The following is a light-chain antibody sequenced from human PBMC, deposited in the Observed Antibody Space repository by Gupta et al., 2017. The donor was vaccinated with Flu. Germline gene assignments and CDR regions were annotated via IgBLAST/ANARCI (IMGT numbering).Light chain of an antibody. Sequence: SFALTQPPSVSVSPGQTARITCSGESLSKHYAYWYKRKPGQAPVMVMYKDSETPSGIPERFSGSSSGTIVTVTVSGGQAEDEADYYWQSADSSGTYVFGSGTKVTVL. V-gene: IGLV3-25*03. J-gene: IGLJ1*01. CDR3: QSADSSGTYV. CDR1: SLSKHY. CDR2: KDS.